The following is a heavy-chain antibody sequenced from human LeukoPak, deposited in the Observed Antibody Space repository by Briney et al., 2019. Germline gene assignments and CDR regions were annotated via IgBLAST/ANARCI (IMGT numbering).Heavy chain of an antibody. V-gene: IGHV1-58*01. Sequence: SVKVSCKASGFTFTSSAVQWVRQARGQRLEWIGWIVVGSGNTNYAQKFQERVTITRDMSTSTAYMELSSLRSEDTAVYYCARDPTFDKLADRRGYYYGMDVWGQGTTVTVSS. J-gene: IGHJ6*02. CDR3: ARDPTFDKLADRRGYYYGMDV. CDR1: GFTFTSSA. CDR2: IVVGSGNT. D-gene: IGHD1-1*01.